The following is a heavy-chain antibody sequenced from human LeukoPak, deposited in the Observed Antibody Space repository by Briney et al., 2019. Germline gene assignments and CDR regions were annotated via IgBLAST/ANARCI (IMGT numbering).Heavy chain of an antibody. CDR1: GYTFTGYY. CDR3: ARDRRITMVRGVMYY. CDR2: INPNSGGT. J-gene: IGHJ4*02. V-gene: IGHV1-2*02. Sequence: GASVKVSCKASGYTFTGYYMHWVRQAPGQGLEWMGWINPNSGGTNYAQKFQGRVTMTRDTSISTAYMELSRLRSDDTAVYYCARDRRITMVRGVMYYWGQGTLVTVSS. D-gene: IGHD3-10*01.